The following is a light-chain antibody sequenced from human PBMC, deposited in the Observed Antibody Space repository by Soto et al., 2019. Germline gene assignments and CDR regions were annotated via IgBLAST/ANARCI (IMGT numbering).Light chain of an antibody. CDR1: QSIGGNF. CDR3: QQYGGSPRT. Sequence: EIVLTRSPGTLSLSPGEGATLSCRASQSIGGNFLAWYQQRRGQAPRLLIHGASNRATGIPDRFSGSGSGTDFTLTITRLEPEDFAVYYCQQYGGSPRTFGQGTKVDIK. J-gene: IGKJ1*01. CDR2: GAS. V-gene: IGKV3-20*01.